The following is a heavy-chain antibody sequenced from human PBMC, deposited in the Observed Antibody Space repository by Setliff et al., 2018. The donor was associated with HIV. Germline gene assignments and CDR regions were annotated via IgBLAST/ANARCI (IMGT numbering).Heavy chain of an antibody. J-gene: IGHJ5*01. CDR2: INHSGST. Sequence: SGTLSLTCAVYGGSFSDYSWSWIRQPPGKGLEWIGEINHSGSTNYNPSLKRRVTISVDTSKNQFSLKLNSVTAADTAVYYCARVRLELRQYWFDSWGQGSPVTVSS. CDR1: GGSFSDYS. CDR3: ARVRLELRQYWFDS. D-gene: IGHD1-7*01. V-gene: IGHV4-34*01.